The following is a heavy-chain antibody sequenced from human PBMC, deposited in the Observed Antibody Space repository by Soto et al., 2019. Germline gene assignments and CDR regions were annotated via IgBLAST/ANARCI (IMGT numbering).Heavy chain of an antibody. J-gene: IGHJ4*02. CDR1: GGSISTSSSY. D-gene: IGHD3-10*02. Sequence: PSETLSLTCTVSGGSISTSSSYWGWIRQPPGKGLEWIGNIYYSGSTYYNPSLKSRVTISVDTSKNQFSLKLSSVTAADTAVYYCSRHVRPRTAGVFDYCGQGNLV. CDR3: SRHVRPRTAGVFDY. CDR2: IYYSGST. V-gene: IGHV4-39*01.